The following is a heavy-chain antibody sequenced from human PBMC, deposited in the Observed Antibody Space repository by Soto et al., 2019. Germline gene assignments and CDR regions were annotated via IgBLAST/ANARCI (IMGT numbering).Heavy chain of an antibody. D-gene: IGHD3-9*01. CDR2: IYYSGST. J-gene: IGHJ6*02. V-gene: IGHV4-61*01. Sequence: KPSETLSLTCTVSGGSVSSGSYYWSWIRQPPGKGLEWIGYIYYSGSTNYNPSLKSRVTISVDTSKNQFSLTLRSSTAAYTAVDYCARDRYYYDILTGYLPYGMDGWCQGTTVTVSS. CDR3: ARDRYYYDILTGYLPYGMDG. CDR1: GGSVSSGSYY.